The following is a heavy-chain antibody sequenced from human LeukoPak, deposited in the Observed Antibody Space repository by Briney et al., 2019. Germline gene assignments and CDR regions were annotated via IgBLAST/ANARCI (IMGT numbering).Heavy chain of an antibody. V-gene: IGHV3-48*04. CDR2: INSNSKTI. J-gene: IGHJ4*02. D-gene: IGHD6-13*01. Sequence: GGSLRLSCAASGFTFSTYSMNWVRQAPGKGLEWVSYINSNSKTIYYADSVKGRFTISRDNAKNSLFLQMNSLRAEDTAVYYCARGLAAAGTRGPYWGQGTLVTVSS. CDR3: ARGLAAAGTRGPY. CDR1: GFTFSTYS.